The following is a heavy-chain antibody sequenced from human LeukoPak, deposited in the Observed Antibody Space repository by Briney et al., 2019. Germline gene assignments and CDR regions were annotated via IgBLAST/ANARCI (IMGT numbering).Heavy chain of an antibody. CDR1: GGSISNYY. Sequence: SETLSLTCTVSGGSISNYYWNWIRQPAGKGLEWIGRIYTSGSTEYNPSLKSRVTMSVDTSKNQFSLKLTSVTAADMAVYYCARGPPYCSTTNCYYMDVWGKGTTVTVSS. CDR2: IYTSGST. D-gene: IGHD2-2*01. CDR3: ARGPPYCSTTNCYYMDV. J-gene: IGHJ6*03. V-gene: IGHV4-4*07.